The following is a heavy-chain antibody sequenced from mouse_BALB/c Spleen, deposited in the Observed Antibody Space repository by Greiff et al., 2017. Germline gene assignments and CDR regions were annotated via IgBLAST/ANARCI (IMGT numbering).Heavy chain of an antibody. V-gene: IGHV14-3*02. Sequence: EVQLQQSGAELVKPGASVKLSCTASGFNIKDTYMHWVKQRPEQGLEWIGRIDPANGNTKYDPKFQGKATITADTSSNTAYLQLSSLTSEDTAVYYCARANWDVGGCLDYWGQGTTLTVSS. CDR2: IDPANGNT. CDR1: GFNIKDTY. CDR3: ARANWDVGGCLDY. D-gene: IGHD4-1*01. J-gene: IGHJ2*01.